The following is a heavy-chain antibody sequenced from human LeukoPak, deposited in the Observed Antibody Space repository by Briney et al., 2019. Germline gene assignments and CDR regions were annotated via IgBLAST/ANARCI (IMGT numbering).Heavy chain of an antibody. V-gene: IGHV1-69*01. Sequence: VASVKVSCKASGGTFSSYAISWVRQAPGQGLEWMGGIIPIFGTANYAQKFQGRVTITADESTSTAYKELSSLRSEDTAVYYCATPRAAASYNYYYYYMDVWGKGTTVTVSS. D-gene: IGHD6-13*01. J-gene: IGHJ6*03. CDR1: GGTFSSYA. CDR2: IIPIFGTA. CDR3: ATPRAAASYNYYYYYMDV.